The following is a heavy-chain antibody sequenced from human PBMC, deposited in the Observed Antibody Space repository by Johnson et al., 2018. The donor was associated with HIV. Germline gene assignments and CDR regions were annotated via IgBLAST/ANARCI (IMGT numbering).Heavy chain of an antibody. D-gene: IGHD3-3*01. J-gene: IGHJ3*02. V-gene: IGHV3-66*01. CDR2: IYSGGST. Sequence: MQLVESGGGLVQPGGSLRLSYAASGFTVSGNYMSWVRQAPGKGLEWVSIIYSGGSTFYADSVKGRFTISRDNSKNTLYLQMNSLRAEDTAVYYCARRRSDNVARSHDAFDIWGQGTMVTVSS. CDR1: GFTVSGNY. CDR3: ARRRSDNVARSHDAFDI.